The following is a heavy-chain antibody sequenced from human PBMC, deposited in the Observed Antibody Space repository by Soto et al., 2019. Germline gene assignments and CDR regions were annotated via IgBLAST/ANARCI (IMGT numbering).Heavy chain of an antibody. CDR3: ATGGGWLTDY. J-gene: IGHJ4*02. CDR1: GASISNHY. D-gene: IGHD6-19*01. Sequence: QVQLQESGPRLMEPSETLSLTCTVSGASISNHYCQWFRQPPGKGLEWIGYIHNTGGTNYNPSLKSPVTISLETSKNQFSLKLTSVTVADTAVYYCATGGGWLTDYWGQGIRVTVSS. CDR2: IHNTGGT. V-gene: IGHV4-59*11.